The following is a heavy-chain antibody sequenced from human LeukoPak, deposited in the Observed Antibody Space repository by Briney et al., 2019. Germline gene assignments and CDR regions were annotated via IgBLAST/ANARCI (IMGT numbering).Heavy chain of an antibody. V-gene: IGHV3-23*01. Sequence: GGSLRLSCAGSGFSFSTYSMNWVRQAPGKGLEWVSGITGSGANTYYADSVRGRFTISRDNSQNTLYLQMDSLRAEDTALYYCAKEYSGYDFDYWGQGTLVTVSS. CDR3: AKEYSGYDFDY. D-gene: IGHD5-12*01. CDR2: ITGSGANT. J-gene: IGHJ4*02. CDR1: GFSFSTYS.